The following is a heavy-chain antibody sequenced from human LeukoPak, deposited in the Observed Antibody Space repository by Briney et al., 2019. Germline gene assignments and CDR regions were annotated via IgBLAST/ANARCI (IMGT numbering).Heavy chain of an antibody. J-gene: IGHJ5*02. Sequence: ASVKVSCKASGYTFTGYYMDWVRQAPGQGLEWMGRINPNSGGTNYAQKFQGRVTMTRDTSISTAYMELSRLRSDDTAVYYCARERDTREDYDILTGYDPWGQGTLVTVSS. CDR2: INPNSGGT. CDR3: ARERDTREDYDILTGYDP. CDR1: GYTFTGYY. V-gene: IGHV1-2*06. D-gene: IGHD3-9*01.